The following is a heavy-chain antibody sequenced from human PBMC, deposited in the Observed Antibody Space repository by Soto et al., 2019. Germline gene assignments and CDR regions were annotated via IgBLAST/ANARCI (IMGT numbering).Heavy chain of an antibody. D-gene: IGHD3-22*01. CDR2: IIPIFGTA. CDR3: ARDTTMIDTQDAFDI. CDR1: GGTFSSYA. J-gene: IGHJ3*02. V-gene: IGHV1-69*13. Sequence: ASVKVSCKASGGTFSSYAISWVRQAPGQGLEWMGGIIPIFGTANYAQKFQGRVTITADESTSTAYMELSSLRSEDTAVYYCARDTTMIDTQDAFDIWGQGTMVTVSS.